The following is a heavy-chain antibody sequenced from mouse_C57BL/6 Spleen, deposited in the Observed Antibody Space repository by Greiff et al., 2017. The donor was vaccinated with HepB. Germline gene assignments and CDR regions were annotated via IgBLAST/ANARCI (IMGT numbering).Heavy chain of an antibody. J-gene: IGHJ2*01. CDR1: GYTFTDYE. Sequence: QVQLQQSGAELVRPGASVTLSCKASGYTFTDYEMHWVKQTPVHGLEWIGAIDPETGGTAYNQKFKGKAILTADKSSSTAYMELRSLTSEDSAVYYCTTGGIITTVVARDYWGQGTTLTVSS. V-gene: IGHV1-15*01. CDR3: TTGGIITTVVARDY. D-gene: IGHD1-1*01. CDR2: IDPETGGT.